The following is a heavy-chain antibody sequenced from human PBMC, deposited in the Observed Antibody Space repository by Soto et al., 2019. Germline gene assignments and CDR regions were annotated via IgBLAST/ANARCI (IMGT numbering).Heavy chain of an antibody. CDR2: ISWNSGNV. J-gene: IGHJ4*02. V-gene: IGHV3-9*01. D-gene: IGHD2-15*01. CDR1: GFTFDDYA. CDR3: AKDVTLTLFTTRWYYFDY. Sequence: EVQLVESGGGLVQPGRSLRLSCAASGFTFDDYAMHWVRQAPGKGLEWVSGISWNSGNVGYADSVKGRFTISRDNAKNFLYLQMNSLKEEDTALYYCAKDVTLTLFTTRWYYFDYWGQGILVTVSS.